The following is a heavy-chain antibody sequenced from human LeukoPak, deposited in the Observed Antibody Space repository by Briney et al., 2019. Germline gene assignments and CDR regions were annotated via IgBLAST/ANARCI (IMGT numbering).Heavy chain of an antibody. CDR2: INHNGNVN. Sequence: GGSLRLSCAASGFTFSSYWMNWARQAPGKGLEWVASINHNGNVNYYVDSVKGRFTISRDNAKNSLYLQMSNLRAEDTAVYFCARGGGLDVWGRGTTVTVSS. V-gene: IGHV3-7*03. CDR3: ARGGGLDV. D-gene: IGHD3-16*01. CDR1: GFTFSSYW. J-gene: IGHJ6*02.